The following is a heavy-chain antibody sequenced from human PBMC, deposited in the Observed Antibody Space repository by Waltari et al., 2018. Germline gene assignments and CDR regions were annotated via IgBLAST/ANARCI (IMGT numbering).Heavy chain of an antibody. D-gene: IGHD3-10*01. CDR1: GGSISSSSYY. J-gene: IGHJ4*02. CDR2: IYYSGST. Sequence: QLQLQESGPGLVKPSETLSLTCTVSGGSISSSSYYWGWIRQPPGKGLEWIGSIYYSGSTYYNPSRKSRVTISVDTSKNQFSLKLSSVTAADTAVYYCAREFYGSGSYLGYWGQGTLVTVSS. CDR3: AREFYGSGSYLGY. V-gene: IGHV4-39*07.